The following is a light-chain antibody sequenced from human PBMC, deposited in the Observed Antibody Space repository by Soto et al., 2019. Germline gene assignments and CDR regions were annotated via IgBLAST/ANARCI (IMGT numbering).Light chain of an antibody. CDR2: RAS. CDR1: HSIRSY. V-gene: IGKV1-5*03. Sequence: DIQMTQSPSTLSASVGDRVTITCRASHSIRSYLAWYQQIPGKAPKLLIHRASYLESGVPSRFSGSGSETDFTLAIGSLQPEDSATYFWQQYYIYPPAFGPGTKVQI. CDR3: QQYYIYPPA. J-gene: IGKJ3*01.